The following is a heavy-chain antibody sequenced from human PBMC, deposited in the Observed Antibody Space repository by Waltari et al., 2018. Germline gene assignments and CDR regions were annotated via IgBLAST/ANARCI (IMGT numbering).Heavy chain of an antibody. J-gene: IGHJ4*02. CDR3: ARDDGIRTVDY. CDR2: IKPDGSEE. CDR1: GFTFSSYW. Sequence: EVQLVESGGGLVQPGGSLRLSCAASGFTFSSYWMSWVRQAPGKGLGWGANIKPDGSEEYSVDSVKGRFTISRDNAKNSLYLQMNSLRAEDTAVYYCARDDGIRTVDYWGQGTLVTVSS. D-gene: IGHD1-20*01. V-gene: IGHV3-7*01.